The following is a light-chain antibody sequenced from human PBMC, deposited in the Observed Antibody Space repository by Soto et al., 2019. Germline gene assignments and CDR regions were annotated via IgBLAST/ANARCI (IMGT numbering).Light chain of an antibody. CDR3: QQFNSL. Sequence: IHLTQSXSSLSASIGXTVSITFRSSQGKANGLACYQQKKGAPPGLLIYDASLLQRGVPSRFSGIGYGTHFILTSRNLQPDDFATYYCQQFNSLFGQGTRLEIK. J-gene: IGKJ5*01. CDR2: DAS. V-gene: IGKV1-13*02. CDR1: QGKANG.